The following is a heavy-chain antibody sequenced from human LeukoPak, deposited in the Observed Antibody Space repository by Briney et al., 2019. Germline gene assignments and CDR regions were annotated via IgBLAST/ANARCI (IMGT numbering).Heavy chain of an antibody. V-gene: IGHV3-11*04. CDR1: GFTFSDYF. CDR3: ARGVTTRGDDMFDY. D-gene: IGHD2-21*02. J-gene: IGHJ4*02. CDR2: ISSPDGTT. Sequence: GGSLRLSCAASGFTFSDYFMSWIRQAPGKGLEWLSYISSPDGTTYYADSVRGRFTISRDNAQNSLYLQMNNLRAEDTAVYYCARGVTTRGDDMFDYWGQGTLVTVSS.